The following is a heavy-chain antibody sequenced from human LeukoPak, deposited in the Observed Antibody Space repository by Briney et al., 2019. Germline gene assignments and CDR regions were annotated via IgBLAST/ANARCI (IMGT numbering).Heavy chain of an antibody. J-gene: IGHJ4*02. CDR3: ARDSYDSRGQTLDY. CDR2: IYHSGST. Sequence: SQTLSLTCTVSGGSISSGGSYWSWIRQPPGKGLEWIGYIYHSGSTYYNPSLKSRVTISVDRSKNQFSLKLSSVTAADTAVYYCARDSYDSRGQTLDYWGQGTLVTVSS. D-gene: IGHD3-22*01. CDR1: GGSISSGGSY. V-gene: IGHV4-30-2*01.